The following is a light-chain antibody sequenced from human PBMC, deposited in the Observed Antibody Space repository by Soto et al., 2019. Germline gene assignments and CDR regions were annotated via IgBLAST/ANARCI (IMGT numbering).Light chain of an antibody. V-gene: IGKV1-16*01. CDR3: QQYNSYSRT. CDR2: SAT. Sequence: DIQMTHSPSTLSASLGDRVTITCRTSEDVIHDLAWFQQRPGKAPNLLIYSATRLQSGVPSRFSGSGSGTDFTLTISSLQPDDFATYYCQQYNSYSRTFGQGTKVDIK. CDR1: EDVIHD. J-gene: IGKJ1*01.